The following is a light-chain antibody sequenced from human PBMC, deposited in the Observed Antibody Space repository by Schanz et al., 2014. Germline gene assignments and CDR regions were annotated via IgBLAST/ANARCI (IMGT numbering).Light chain of an antibody. V-gene: IGKV3-20*01. Sequence: EIVLTQSPGTLSLSPGERATLSCRASQSVSSNLAWYQQRPGQAPRLLIHYASARATGTPDRFSGSGSGTDFALTISRLEPEDFAVYYCQQYGSALPYGFGQGTKVEIK. CDR3: QQYGSALPYG. CDR1: QSVSSN. J-gene: IGKJ2*03. CDR2: YAS.